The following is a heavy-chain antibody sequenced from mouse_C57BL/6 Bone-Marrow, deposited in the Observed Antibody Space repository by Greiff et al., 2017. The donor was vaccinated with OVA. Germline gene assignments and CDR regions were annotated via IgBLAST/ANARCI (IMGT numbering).Heavy chain of an antibody. CDR3: AREAGNYEAY. V-gene: IGHV1-50*01. CDR1: GYTFTSYW. Sequence: VQLQQPGAELVKPGASVKLSCKASGYTFTSYWMQWVKQRPGQGLEWIGEIDPSDSYTNYNQKFKGKATLTVDTSSSTAYMQLSSLTSEDSAVYYCAREAGNYEAYWGQGTLVTVSA. D-gene: IGHD2-1*01. J-gene: IGHJ3*01. CDR2: IDPSDSYT.